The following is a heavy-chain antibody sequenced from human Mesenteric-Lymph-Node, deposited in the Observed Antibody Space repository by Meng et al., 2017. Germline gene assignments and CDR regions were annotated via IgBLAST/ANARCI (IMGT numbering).Heavy chain of an antibody. Sequence: QRQLVQSGAEVKKPGASVKVSCKASGYTFTSYGISWVRQAPGQGLEWMGRISAYNGNTNYAQKLQGRVTMTTDTSTSTAYMELRSLRSDDTAVYYCVASSSSWYQNWFDPWGQGTLVTVSS. CDR2: ISAYNGNT. CDR3: VASSSSWYQNWFDP. CDR1: GYTFTSYG. V-gene: IGHV1-18*01. D-gene: IGHD6-13*01. J-gene: IGHJ5*02.